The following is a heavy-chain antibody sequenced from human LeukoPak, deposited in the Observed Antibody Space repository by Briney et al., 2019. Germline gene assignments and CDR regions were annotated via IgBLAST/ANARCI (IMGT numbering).Heavy chain of an antibody. CDR2: ISGSGGST. CDR1: GFTFSSYA. CDR3: AKGADILTGYYSYYFDY. Sequence: PGGSLRLSCAASGFTFSSYAMSWVRQAPGQGLEWVSAISGSGGSTYYADSVKGRFTISRDNSKNTLYLQMNSLRAEDTAVYYCAKGADILTGYYSYYFDYWGQGTLVTVSS. V-gene: IGHV3-23*01. J-gene: IGHJ4*02. D-gene: IGHD3-9*01.